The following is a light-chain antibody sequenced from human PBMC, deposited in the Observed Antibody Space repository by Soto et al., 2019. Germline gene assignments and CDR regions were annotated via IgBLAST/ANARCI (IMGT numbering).Light chain of an antibody. Sequence: EVVMTQSPATLSVSPGEGATLSCRASQSVTSNYLAWYQQKPGKAPRLLIHGISNRATGIPDRFSGSGSGTDFNLTISSLEPEDFAVYYCQQYGSSTLTFGGGTKVDIK. CDR3: QQYGSSTLT. J-gene: IGKJ4*01. V-gene: IGKV3-20*01. CDR2: GIS. CDR1: QSVTSNY.